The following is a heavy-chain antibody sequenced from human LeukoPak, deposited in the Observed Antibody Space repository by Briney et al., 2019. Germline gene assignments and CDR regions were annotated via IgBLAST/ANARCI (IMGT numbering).Heavy chain of an antibody. D-gene: IGHD6-13*01. Sequence: PGGSLGLSCVASGFSISGSFMSWVRQVPGKGLEWVTNIKQDGSQTYYIDSVKGRFTISRDNAKNSVYLQLNSLRVEDTAVYYCARDRDSSWYPYFESWGQGTLVTVSS. CDR3: ARDRDSSWYPYFES. CDR1: GFSISGSF. J-gene: IGHJ4*02. V-gene: IGHV3-7*01. CDR2: IKQDGSQT.